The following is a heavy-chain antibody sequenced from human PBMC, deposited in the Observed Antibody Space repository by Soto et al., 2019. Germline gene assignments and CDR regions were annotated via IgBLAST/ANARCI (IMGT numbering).Heavy chain of an antibody. V-gene: IGHV4-39*01. CDR3: ARQGEGYYYDSSGYYAFDI. CDR1: CGSISSSSYY. J-gene: IGHJ3*02. Sequence: SETLSLTCTVSCGSISSSSYYWGWIRQPPGKGLEWIGSIYYSGSTYYNPSLKSRVTISVDTSKNQFSLKLSSVTAADTAVYYCARQGEGYYYDSSGYYAFDIWGQGTMVTVSS. CDR2: IYYSGST. D-gene: IGHD3-22*01.